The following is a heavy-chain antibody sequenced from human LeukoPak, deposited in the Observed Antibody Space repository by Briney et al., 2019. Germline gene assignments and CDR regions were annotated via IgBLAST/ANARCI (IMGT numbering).Heavy chain of an antibody. Sequence: GASVKVSCKASGYTFTDYYIYWVRQARGQGLEWMGWISPNSGGTIYAQKFQGRVTMTRDPSISTAYMELNSLRSDDTAVYFCASSYCSTTNCYDYWGQGTLVTVSS. J-gene: IGHJ4*02. CDR2: ISPNSGGT. V-gene: IGHV1-2*02. D-gene: IGHD2-2*01. CDR3: ASSYCSTTNCYDY. CDR1: GYTFTDYY.